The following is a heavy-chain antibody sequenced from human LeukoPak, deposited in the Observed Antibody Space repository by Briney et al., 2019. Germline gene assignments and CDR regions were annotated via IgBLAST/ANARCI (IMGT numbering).Heavy chain of an antibody. Sequence: GGSLRLSGAASGFTFSSYAMSWVRQAPGKGLQWVSSFSGGSGHTYYADPGKGRFTTSRDNSQNTLYLQMSSLRAEDTAIYHCAKDQYIYGSSPFDFWGQGTLVTVSS. CDR3: AKDQYIYGSSPFDF. CDR2: FSGGSGHT. V-gene: IGHV3-23*01. D-gene: IGHD3-10*01. J-gene: IGHJ4*02. CDR1: GFTFSSYA.